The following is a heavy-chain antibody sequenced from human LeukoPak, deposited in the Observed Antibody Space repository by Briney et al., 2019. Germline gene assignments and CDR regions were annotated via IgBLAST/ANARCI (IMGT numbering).Heavy chain of an antibody. D-gene: IGHD2-15*01. V-gene: IGHV6-1*01. CDR2: TYYRSKWSN. Sequence: PSQTLSLTCAISGDSVSSNSAAWNWIRQSPSRGLEWLGRTYYRSKWSNDHAVSVKSRITINPDTSQNQFSLQLNSLTPEDTAVYYCARAPIGGWYFDLWGRGTLVTVSS. CDR1: GDSVSSNSAA. CDR3: ARAPIGGWYFDL. J-gene: IGHJ2*01.